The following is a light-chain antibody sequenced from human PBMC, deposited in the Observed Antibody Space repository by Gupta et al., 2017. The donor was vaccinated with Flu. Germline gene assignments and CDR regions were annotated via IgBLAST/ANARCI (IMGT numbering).Light chain of an antibody. J-gene: IGLJ2*01. Sequence: QSVLTQPPSASGTPGQRVTISCSGSSSNIGSNYVYWYQPLPGTAPNLLIYRNNQRPSGVPERVSGSKSGTSAALAISGLRAEEEADYYCEAWEDSRSGQVVFGGGTKLTVL. V-gene: IGLV1-47*01. CDR3: EAWEDSRSGQVV. CDR2: RNN. CDR1: SSNIGSNY.